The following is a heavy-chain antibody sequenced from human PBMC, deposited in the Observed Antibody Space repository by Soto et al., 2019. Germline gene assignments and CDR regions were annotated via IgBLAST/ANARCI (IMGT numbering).Heavy chain of an antibody. D-gene: IGHD6-6*01. J-gene: IGHJ4*02. V-gene: IGHV4-30-2*01. CDR1: CGSISSGGYS. Sequence: PSETLSLTCAVSCGSISSGGYSWSWIRQPPGKGLEWIGYIYHSGSTYYNPSLKSRVTISVDRSKNQFSLKLSSVTAADTAVYYCAGGIAARPLGYWGQGTLVTVSS. CDR3: AGGIAARPLGY. CDR2: IYHSGST.